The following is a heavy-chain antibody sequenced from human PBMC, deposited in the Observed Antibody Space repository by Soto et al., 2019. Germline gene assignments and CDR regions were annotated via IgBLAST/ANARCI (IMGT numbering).Heavy chain of an antibody. V-gene: IGHV1-2*02. CDR3: ARVPGYISDWYYFDL. Sequence: GASVKVSCKASGYTFTGYYMHWVRQAPGQGLEGMGWINPNSGGTNYAQKFQGSVTMTRDTSISTAYMELSRLRSDDTAVYYCARVPGYISDWYYFDLWGQGTQVTVSS. CDR1: GYTFTGYY. CDR2: INPNSGGT. D-gene: IGHD3-9*01. J-gene: IGHJ4*02.